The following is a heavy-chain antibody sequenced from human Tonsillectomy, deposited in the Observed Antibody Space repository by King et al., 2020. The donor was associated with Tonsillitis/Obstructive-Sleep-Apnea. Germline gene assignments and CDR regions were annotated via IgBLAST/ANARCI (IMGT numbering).Heavy chain of an antibody. CDR3: ARGWLVYDY. CDR2: IFSNDEK. V-gene: IGHV2-26*01. CDR1: GFSLSKPRMG. Sequence: VTLKESGPVLVKPTETLTLTCTVSGFSLSKPRMGVSWIRQPPGKALEWLAHIFSNDEKSYNTSLKSRLPISRDTSKSQVVLTMTNVDPVDTATYYCARGWLVYDYWGQGTLVTVSS. J-gene: IGHJ4*02. D-gene: IGHD6-19*01.